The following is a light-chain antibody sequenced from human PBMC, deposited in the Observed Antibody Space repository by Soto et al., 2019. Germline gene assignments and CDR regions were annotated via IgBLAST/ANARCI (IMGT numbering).Light chain of an antibody. Sequence: DIQMTQSPSSLSASVGDRVTITCQASQDISNYLNWYQQKPGNAPKLLIYDASNLETGVPSRFSGSGSGTDFTFTISSLQPDDIATYDCQQFDKLPFTFGPGTNVDIK. J-gene: IGKJ3*01. CDR1: QDISNY. CDR2: DAS. V-gene: IGKV1-33*01. CDR3: QQFDKLPFT.